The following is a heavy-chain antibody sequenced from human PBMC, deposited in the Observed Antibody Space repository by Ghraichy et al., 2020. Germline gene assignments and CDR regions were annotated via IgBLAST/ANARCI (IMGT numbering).Heavy chain of an antibody. CDR2: IYSGGNT. J-gene: IGHJ4*02. CDR3: AGASVAVAGTDY. Sequence: GGSLRLSCAASGFTVSSNYMSWVRQAPGKGLEWVSVIYSGGNTYYADSVKGRFTISRDMSKNTVYLQMNSLRVEDTAVYYCAGASVAVAGTDYWGQGALVTVSS. D-gene: IGHD6-19*01. CDR1: GFTVSSNY. V-gene: IGHV3-53*01.